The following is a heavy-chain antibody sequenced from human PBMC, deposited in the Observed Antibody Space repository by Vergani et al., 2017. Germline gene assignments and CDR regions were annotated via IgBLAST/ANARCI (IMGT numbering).Heavy chain of an antibody. CDR2: ISGSGGST. J-gene: IGHJ4*02. V-gene: IGHV3-23*01. CDR1: GFTFSSYA. CDR3: ARNTNPRKYSGSYYGY. D-gene: IGHD1-26*01. Sequence: EVQLLESGGGLVQPGGSLRLSCAASGFTFSSYAMSWVRQAPGKGLEWVSAISGSGGSTYYADSVKGRFTISRDNSKNTLYLQMNSLRAEDTAVYYWARNTNPRKYSGSYYGYWGQGTLVTVSS.